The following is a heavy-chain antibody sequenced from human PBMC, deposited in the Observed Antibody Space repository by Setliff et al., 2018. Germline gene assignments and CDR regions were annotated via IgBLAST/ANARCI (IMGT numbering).Heavy chain of an antibody. CDR1: GGSIISSTYN. D-gene: IGHD3-10*01. V-gene: IGHV4-39*01. CDR2: AYYNGDS. CDR3: ARHVGTRSRGYNYYYYFMDV. Sequence: PSETLSLTCSVSGGSIISSTYNWGWIRQPPGKGLEWIGSAYYNGDSYYNPSLKSRVTMSVDTSRNQFSLHLISVTAADTAVYYCARHVGTRSRGYNYYYYFMDVWGKGTTVTVSS. J-gene: IGHJ6*03.